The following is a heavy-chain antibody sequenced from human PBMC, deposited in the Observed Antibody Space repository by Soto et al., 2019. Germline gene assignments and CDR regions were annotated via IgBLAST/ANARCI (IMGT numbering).Heavy chain of an antibody. CDR2: INHSGST. J-gene: IGHJ5*02. CDR1: GGSFSGYY. V-gene: IGHV4-34*01. D-gene: IGHD2-2*01. CDR3: ASGGQVPAAMLGWFDP. Sequence: QVQLQQWGAGLLKPSETLSLTCAVYGGSFSGYYWSWIRQPPGKGLEWIGEINHSGSTNYNPSLKSRVTVSVDTSKNQFSLKLSSVTAADTAVDYCASGGQVPAAMLGWFDPWGQGTLVTVA.